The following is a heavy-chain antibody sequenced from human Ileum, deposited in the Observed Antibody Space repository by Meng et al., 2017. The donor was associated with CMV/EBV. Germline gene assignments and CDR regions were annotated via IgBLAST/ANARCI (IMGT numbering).Heavy chain of an antibody. J-gene: IGHJ4*02. D-gene: IGHD2-15*01. Sequence: QVPLVESGGGVVQPGRSLRLSCAASGFSFSNYAMHWVRQAPGKGLDWVAVTSYDGNRKDYADSVKGRFIISRDNSKNTLYLQMNNLKLEDTAVYFCVRGCSGGRCDSAFWGQGNLVTVSS. CDR3: VRGCSGGRCDSAF. CDR2: TSYDGNRK. CDR1: GFSFSNYA. V-gene: IGHV3-30-3*01.